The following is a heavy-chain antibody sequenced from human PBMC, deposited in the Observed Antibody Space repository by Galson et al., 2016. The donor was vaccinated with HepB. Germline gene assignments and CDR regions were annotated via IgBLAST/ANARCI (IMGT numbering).Heavy chain of an antibody. V-gene: IGHV1-8*01. D-gene: IGHD6-6*01. CDR3: ARAIRNQLLSEH. CDR1: GYSFTAYD. Sequence: VKVSCNASGYSFTAYDFTWVRQASGQGLEWMGWMNPNSGNTNYAQRLRARIRMTSDASIITAYMALSSLTSEGTAVYYFARAIRNQLLSEHWGQGTPVTVSS. J-gene: IGHJ1*01. CDR2: MNPNSGNT.